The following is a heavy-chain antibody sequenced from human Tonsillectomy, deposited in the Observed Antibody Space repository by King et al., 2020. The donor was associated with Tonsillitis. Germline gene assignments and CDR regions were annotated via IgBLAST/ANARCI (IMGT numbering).Heavy chain of an antibody. J-gene: IGHJ4*02. CDR2: IYPGDSDT. Sequence: VQLVESGAEVKKPGESLKISCKGSGYSFTSYWIGWVRQMPGKGLEWMGIIYPGDSDTKYGPSFQGQVTISADKSISTAYLQWSSLKASDTAMYYCARGTPGYSSSLPFDYWGQGTLVTVSS. V-gene: IGHV5-51*01. D-gene: IGHD6-13*01. CDR3: ARGTPGYSSSLPFDY. CDR1: GYSFTSYW.